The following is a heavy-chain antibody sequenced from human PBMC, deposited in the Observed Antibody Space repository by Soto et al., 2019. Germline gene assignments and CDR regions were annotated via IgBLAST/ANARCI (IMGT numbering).Heavy chain of an antibody. D-gene: IGHD3-3*01. CDR2: INPSGGST. CDR3: ARGYDFWSGSYYMDV. J-gene: IGHJ6*03. CDR1: GYTFTSYY. V-gene: IGHV1-46*03. Sequence: QVQLVQSGAEVKKPGASVKVSCKASGYTFTSYYMHWVRQAPGQGLEWMGIINPSGGSTSYAQKFQGRVTMTSDTSTSKGYMELSSLRSEDTAVYYCARGYDFWSGSYYMDVWGKGTTVTVSS.